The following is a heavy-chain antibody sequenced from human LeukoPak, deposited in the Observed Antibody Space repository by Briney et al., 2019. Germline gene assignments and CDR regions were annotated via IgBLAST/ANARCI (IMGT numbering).Heavy chain of an antibody. CDR3: AKGTMIVVAGGDYFDY. V-gene: IGHV3-9*03. J-gene: IGHJ4*02. D-gene: IGHD3-22*01. Sequence: PGRSLRLSCAASGFTLDDYAMHWVRQAPGKGLEGVSGISWNSVIIGYADSVKGRFTISRDNAKVSLSLQMNSLRAEDMALYYCAKGTMIVVAGGDYFDYWGQGTLVTVSS. CDR1: GFTLDDYA. CDR2: ISWNSVII.